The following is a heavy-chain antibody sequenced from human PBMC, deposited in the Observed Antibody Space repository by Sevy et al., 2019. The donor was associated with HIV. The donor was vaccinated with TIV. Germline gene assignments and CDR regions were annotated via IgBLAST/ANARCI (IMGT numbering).Heavy chain of an antibody. CDR2: ISGSGGST. V-gene: IGHV3-23*01. CDR1: GFTFSSYA. Sequence: GGSLRLSCAASGFTFSSYAMSWVRQAPGKGLEWVSAISGSGGSTYYADSVKGRFTISRDNSKNTLYLQMNSLRAEDTAVYYCSKENRDFWSGYYPFDYWGQGTLVTVSS. D-gene: IGHD3-3*01. J-gene: IGHJ4*02. CDR3: SKENRDFWSGYYPFDY.